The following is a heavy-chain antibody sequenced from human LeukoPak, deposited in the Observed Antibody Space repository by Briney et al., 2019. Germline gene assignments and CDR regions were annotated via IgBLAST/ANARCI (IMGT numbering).Heavy chain of an antibody. V-gene: IGHV3-48*04. CDR1: GFTFSSYA. CDR2: ISSSGSTI. Sequence: GGSLRLSCAASGFTFSSYAMSWVRQAPGKGLEWVSYISSSGSTIYYADSVKGRFTISRDNAKNSLYLQMNSLRAEDTAVYYCARVRSSGSYYRTYYFDYWGQGTLVTVSS. CDR3: ARVRSSGSYYRTYYFDY. J-gene: IGHJ4*02. D-gene: IGHD1-26*01.